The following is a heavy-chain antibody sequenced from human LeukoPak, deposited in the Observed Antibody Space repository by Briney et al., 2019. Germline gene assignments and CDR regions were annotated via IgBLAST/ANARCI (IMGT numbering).Heavy chain of an antibody. J-gene: IGHJ4*02. V-gene: IGHV3-74*01. D-gene: IGHD3-10*01. CDR3: ARDQLYGSGPFDY. CDR1: GFTFSSNG. CDR2: INSDGSST. Sequence: QSGGSLRLSCAASGFTFSSNGMHWVRQAPGKGLVWVSRINSDGSSTSYADSVKGRFTISRDNAKNTLYLQMNSLRAEDTAVYYCARDQLYGSGPFDYWGQGTLVTVSS.